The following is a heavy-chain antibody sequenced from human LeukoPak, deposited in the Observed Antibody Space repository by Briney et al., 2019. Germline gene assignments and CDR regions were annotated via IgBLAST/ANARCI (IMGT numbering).Heavy chain of an antibody. J-gene: IGHJ6*02. D-gene: IGHD3-22*01. Sequence: ASVKVSCKASGGTFSSYAISWVRQAPGQGLEWMGRIIPILGIANYAQKFQGRVTITADKSTSTAYMELSSLRSEDTAVYYCARNSGFTYYYYYGMDVWGQGTTVTVSS. CDR2: IIPILGIA. V-gene: IGHV1-69*04. CDR3: ARNSGFTYYYYYGMDV. CDR1: GGTFSSYA.